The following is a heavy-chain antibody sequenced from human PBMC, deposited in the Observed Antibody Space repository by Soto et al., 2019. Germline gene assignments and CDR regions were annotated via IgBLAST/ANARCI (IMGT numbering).Heavy chain of an antibody. V-gene: IGHV1-69*12. CDR2: IIPVFRSI. D-gene: IGHD1-7*01. CDR1: GDTFSSYS. J-gene: IGHJ6*02. Sequence: VQLVQSGAEVKTPGSSVKVSCKASGDTFSSYSIAWVRQAPGQGLEWMGGIIPVFRSISYSQKFQGRVTITADESTTTAYMELTSLRPQDTAVYFCARDDGWNYRYYDMEVWGQGTTVTVS. CDR3: ARDDGWNYRYYDMEV.